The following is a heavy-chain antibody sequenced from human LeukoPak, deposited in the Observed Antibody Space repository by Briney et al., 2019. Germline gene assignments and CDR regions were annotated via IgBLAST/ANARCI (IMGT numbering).Heavy chain of an antibody. CDR3: ARSADRSGYFREITLYYFDY. J-gene: IGHJ4*02. Sequence: GGSLRLSCAASGFTFSDFYMTWLRQAPGKGLEWVSYISNRSSTIHYADSVRGRFTISRDNAKKSLYLQMNSLRAEDTAVYYCARSADRSGYFREITLYYFDYWGQGTLVTVSS. V-gene: IGHV3-11*01. D-gene: IGHD3-22*01. CDR1: GFTFSDFY. CDR2: ISNRSSTI.